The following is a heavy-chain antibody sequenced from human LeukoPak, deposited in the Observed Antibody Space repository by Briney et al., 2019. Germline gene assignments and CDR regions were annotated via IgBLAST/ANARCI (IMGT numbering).Heavy chain of an antibody. D-gene: IGHD3-22*01. V-gene: IGHV4-39*07. J-gene: IGHJ4*02. CDR3: ARDQYYYDSSGYYSLDY. CDR2: IYYSGST. CDR1: GGSISSSSYY. Sequence: PSETLSLTCTVSGGSISSSSYYWGWIRQPPGKGLEWIGSIYYSGSTYYNPSLKSRVTMSVDTSKNQFSLKLSSVTAADTAVYYCARDQYYYDSSGYYSLDYWGQGTLVTVSS.